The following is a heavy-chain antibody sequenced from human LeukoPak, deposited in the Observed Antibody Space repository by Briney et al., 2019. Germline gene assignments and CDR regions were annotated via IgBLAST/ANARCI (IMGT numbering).Heavy chain of an antibody. D-gene: IGHD3-3*01. Sequence: GESLKISCKGSGYSFTSYWIGWVRQMPGKGLEWMGIIYPGDSDTRYSPSFQGQVTISADKSISTAYLQWSSLKASDTAMYYCARTYYDFWSGYWFGYWGQGTLVTVSS. CDR2: IYPGDSDT. J-gene: IGHJ4*02. CDR3: ARTYYDFWSGYWFGY. CDR1: GYSFTSYW. V-gene: IGHV5-51*01.